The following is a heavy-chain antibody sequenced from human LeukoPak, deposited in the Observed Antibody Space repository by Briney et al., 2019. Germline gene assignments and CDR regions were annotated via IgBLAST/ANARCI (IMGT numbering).Heavy chain of an antibody. CDR2: INHSGST. CDR3: ARVSSSGWSFDY. Sequence: SETLSLTCAVYGGSFSGYYWSWIRQPPGKGLEWIGEINHSGSTNYNPSLKSRVTISVDTSKNQFSLKLSSVTAADTAVYYCARVSSSGWSFDYWGQGTLVTVSS. CDR1: GGSFSGYY. V-gene: IGHV4-34*01. D-gene: IGHD6-19*01. J-gene: IGHJ4*02.